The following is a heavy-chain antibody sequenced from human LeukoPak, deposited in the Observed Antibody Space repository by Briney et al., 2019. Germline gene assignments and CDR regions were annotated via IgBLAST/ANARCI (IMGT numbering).Heavy chain of an antibody. Sequence: SETLSLTCAVSGGSITSGLHHWGWIRQPPGKGLEWIATIYQSGSTYYNPSLESRVTISIDTSKKHFSLTLRSVTAADTAVYCASNSVYSRYYFDDWGQGTLVTVSS. V-gene: IGHV4-39*02. CDR3: ASNSVYSRYYFDD. D-gene: IGHD5/OR15-5a*01. CDR1: GGSITSGLHH. CDR2: IYQSGST. J-gene: IGHJ4*02.